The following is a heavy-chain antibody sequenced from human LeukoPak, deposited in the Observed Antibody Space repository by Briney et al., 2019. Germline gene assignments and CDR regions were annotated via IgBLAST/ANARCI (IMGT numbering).Heavy chain of an antibody. CDR1: GFTVSSNY. D-gene: IGHD1-26*01. CDR2: IYSGGST. CDR3: ARERGAGDDAFDI. V-gene: IGHV3-66*01. J-gene: IGHJ3*02. Sequence: GGSLRLSCAASGFTVSSNYMSWVRQAPGKGLEWVSVIYSGGSTYYADSVKGRFTISRDNSKNTLYLQMNSLRAEDTAVYYCARERGAGDDAFDIWGQGTMVTVSS.